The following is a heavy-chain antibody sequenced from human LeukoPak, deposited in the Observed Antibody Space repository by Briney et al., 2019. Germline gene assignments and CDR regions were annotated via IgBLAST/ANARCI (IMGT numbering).Heavy chain of an antibody. Sequence: SVKVPCKASGGTFSSYAISWVRRAPGQGLEWMGGIIPIFGTANYAQKFQGRVTITADESTSTAYMELSSLRSEDTAVYYCARTSQGEVAGTGMSAFDIWGQGTMVTVSS. V-gene: IGHV1-69*13. D-gene: IGHD6-19*01. CDR2: IIPIFGTA. CDR1: GGTFSSYA. J-gene: IGHJ3*02. CDR3: ARTSQGEVAGTGMSAFDI.